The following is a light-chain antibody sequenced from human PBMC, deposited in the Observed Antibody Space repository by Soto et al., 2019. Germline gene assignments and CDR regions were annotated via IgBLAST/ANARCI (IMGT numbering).Light chain of an antibody. Sequence: QSALTQPASVSGSPGQSITISCTGTSSDIGAYDYVSWYQQHPGKAPKLMLFEVSNRPSGVSSRFSGSKSGNTASLTITGLQAEDEADYYCNSYTSSDTLYVFGTGTKVTVL. CDR2: EVS. J-gene: IGLJ1*01. V-gene: IGLV2-14*01. CDR1: SSDIGAYDY. CDR3: NSYTSSDTLYV.